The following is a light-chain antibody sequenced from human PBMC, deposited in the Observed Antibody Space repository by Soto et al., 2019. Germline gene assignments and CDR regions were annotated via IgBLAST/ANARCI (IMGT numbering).Light chain of an antibody. CDR1: QSVSSSY. CDR2: GAS. CDR3: HPYGSSPPVT. V-gene: IGKV3-20*01. J-gene: IGKJ5*01. Sequence: EIVLTQSPGTLSLSPGERATLSCGASQSVSSSYLAWFQQKPDQTPRLLIYGASGRATGIPDRFSGSGSGTHFTLTISILEPEDFAMYYCHPYGSSPPVTSGQRTRLEI.